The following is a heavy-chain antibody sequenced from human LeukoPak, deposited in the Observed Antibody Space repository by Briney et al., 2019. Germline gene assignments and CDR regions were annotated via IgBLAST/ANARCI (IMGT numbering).Heavy chain of an antibody. J-gene: IGHJ4*02. Sequence: GGSLRLSCAASGFTFSSHRMSWVRQAPGKGLEWVSSISRDSNYIYYADSVKGRFTISRDNAKNSLYLQMNSLRAEDTAVYYCARELTYSDYWGQGTLVTVSS. CDR1: GFTFSSHR. V-gene: IGHV3-21*01. CDR3: ARELTYSDY. CDR2: ISRDSNYI. D-gene: IGHD4-11*01.